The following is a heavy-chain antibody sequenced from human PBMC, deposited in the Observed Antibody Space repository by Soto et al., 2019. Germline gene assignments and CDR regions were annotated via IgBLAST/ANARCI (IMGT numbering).Heavy chain of an antibody. CDR1: GGSISSGGYY. Sequence: SETLSLTCTVSGGSISSGGYYWSWIRQHPGKGLEWIGYIYYSGSTYYNPSLKSRVTISVDTSKNQFSLKLSSVTAADTAVYYCASYYYDSSGYYYVPGVYWGQGTLVTAPQ. CDR2: IYYSGST. V-gene: IGHV4-31*03. J-gene: IGHJ4*02. D-gene: IGHD3-22*01. CDR3: ASYYYDSSGYYYVPGVY.